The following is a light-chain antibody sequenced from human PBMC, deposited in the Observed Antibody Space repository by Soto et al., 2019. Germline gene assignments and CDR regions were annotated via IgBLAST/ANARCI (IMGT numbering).Light chain of an antibody. Sequence: EVVLTLSPATLSVYLGDSATLSCRASQSVSLSLAWYPMRPGQPPRLLIYGASTRATDIPARFSGSGSGTDFTLTISSLQSEDFAVYFCQQCHIWPSWTFGRRSMV. CDR1: QSVSLS. CDR2: GAS. CDR3: QQCHIWPSWT. J-gene: IGKJ1*01. V-gene: IGKV3-15*01.